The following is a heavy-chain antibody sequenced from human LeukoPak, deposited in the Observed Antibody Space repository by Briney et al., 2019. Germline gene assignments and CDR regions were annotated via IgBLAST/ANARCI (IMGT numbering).Heavy chain of an antibody. CDR2: IYTSGST. CDR1: GGSISSGSYY. Sequence: PSQTLSLTCTVSGGSISSGSYYWSWIRQPAGKGLEWIGRIYTSGSTNYNPSLKSRVTISVDTSKNQFSLKLSSVTAADTAVYYCARLVVATIEGVDAFDIWGQGTMVTVSS. D-gene: IGHD5-12*01. V-gene: IGHV4-61*02. J-gene: IGHJ3*02. CDR3: ARLVVATIEGVDAFDI.